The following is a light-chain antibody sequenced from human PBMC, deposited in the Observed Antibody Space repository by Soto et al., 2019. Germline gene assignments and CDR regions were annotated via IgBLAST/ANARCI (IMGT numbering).Light chain of an antibody. CDR1: SSDVGGCNY. CDR2: EVS. CDR3: CSYTSSSTLDV. Sequence: QSALAQPASVSGSPGQSITISCTGTSSDVGGCNYVSWYQQHPGKAPKLIIFEVSYRPSGISNRFSASKSGDTASLTISGLQADDEADYYCCSYTSSSTLDVFGTGTKVTVL. J-gene: IGLJ1*01. V-gene: IGLV2-14*01.